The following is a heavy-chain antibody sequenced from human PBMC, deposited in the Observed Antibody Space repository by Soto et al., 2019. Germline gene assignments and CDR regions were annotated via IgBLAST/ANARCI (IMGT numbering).Heavy chain of an antibody. D-gene: IGHD1-20*01. CDR1: GFTFSSYA. CDR2: ISYDGSNK. J-gene: IGHJ6*02. CDR3: ARSGITGTNNYGMDV. Sequence: EGPLRLSCAASGFTFSSYAMHWVRQAPGKGLEWVAVISYDGSNKYYADSVKGRFTISRDNSKNTLYLQMNSLRAEDTAVYYCARSGITGTNNYGMDVWGQGTTVTVSS. V-gene: IGHV3-30-3*01.